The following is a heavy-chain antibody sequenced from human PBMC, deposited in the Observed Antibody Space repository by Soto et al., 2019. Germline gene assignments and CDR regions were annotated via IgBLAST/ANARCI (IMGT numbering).Heavy chain of an antibody. D-gene: IGHD6-13*01. Sequence: GGSLRLSCAASGFTFSSYWMSWVRQAPGKGLEWVANIKQDGSEKYYVDSVKGRFTISRDNAKNSLYLQMNSLRAEDTAVYYCARDLPQYSSSNRPFDYWGQGTLVTVSS. CDR1: GFTFSSYW. V-gene: IGHV3-7*01. CDR2: IKQDGSEK. J-gene: IGHJ4*02. CDR3: ARDLPQYSSSNRPFDY.